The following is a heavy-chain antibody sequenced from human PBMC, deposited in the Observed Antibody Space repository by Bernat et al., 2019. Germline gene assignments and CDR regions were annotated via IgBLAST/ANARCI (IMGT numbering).Heavy chain of an antibody. V-gene: IGHV3-30*01. D-gene: IGHD1-1*01. CDR1: GFTFSSYA. Sequence: QVQLVESGGGVVQPGRSLRLSCAASGFTFSSYAMHWVRQAPGKGLEWVAVISYDGSNKYYADSVKGRFTISRDNSKNTLYLQMNSLRAEDTAVYYCASHTGTTLTPVTEYYIDYWGQGTLVTVSS. J-gene: IGHJ4*02. CDR3: ASHTGTTLTPVTEYYIDY. CDR2: ISYDGSNK.